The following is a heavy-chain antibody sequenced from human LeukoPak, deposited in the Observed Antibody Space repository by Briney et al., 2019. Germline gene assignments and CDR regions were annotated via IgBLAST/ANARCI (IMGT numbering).Heavy chain of an antibody. CDR1: GFTFSSYG. J-gene: IGHJ6*03. D-gene: IGHD4-17*01. CDR3: AKDRDYGDYPSAYYYYMDV. Sequence: GGSLRLSCAASGFTFSSYGIHWVRQAPGKGLEWVAFIRYDGTNKWYADSVRGRFTISIDNSKNTLYLQMNSLRVEDTAVYHCAKDRDYGDYPSAYYYYMDVWGKGTTVTVSS. V-gene: IGHV3-30*02. CDR2: IRYDGTNK.